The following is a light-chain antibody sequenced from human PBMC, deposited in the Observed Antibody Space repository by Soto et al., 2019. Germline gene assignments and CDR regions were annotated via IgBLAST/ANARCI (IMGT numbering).Light chain of an antibody. J-gene: IGLJ1*01. Sequence: VLTQPASVSGSPGQSIAISCTGTSSDVGGYNYVSWYQQHPGKAPKLMIYDVSNRPSGVSNRFSGSKSGNTASLTISGLQAEDEADYYCCSYTTSSTYVFGTGTKSPS. CDR1: SSDVGGYNY. V-gene: IGLV2-14*03. CDR2: DVS. CDR3: CSYTTSSTYV.